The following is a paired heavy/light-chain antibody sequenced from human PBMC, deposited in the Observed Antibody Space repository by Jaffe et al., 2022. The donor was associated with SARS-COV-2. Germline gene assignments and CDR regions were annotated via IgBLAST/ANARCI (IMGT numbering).Light chain of an antibody. J-gene: IGLJ2*01. V-gene: IGLV2-23*01. CDR2: EGS. Sequence: QSALTQPASVSGSPGQSITISCTGTSSDVGSYNLVSWYRQHPGKAPKLMIYEGSKRPSGVSNRFSGSKSGNTASLTISGLQAEDEADYYCCSYAGSFVFGGGTKLTVL. CDR1: SSDVGSYNL. CDR3: CSYAGSFV.
Heavy chain of an antibody. J-gene: IGHJ5*02. CDR2: IYWDDDK. CDR3: AHSRLYYDILTGYYPSNWFDP. Sequence: QITLKESGPTLVKPTQTLTLTCTFSGFSLSSSGVGVGWIRQPPGKALEWLALIYWDDDKRYSPSLKSRLTITKDTSKNQVVLTMTNMDPVDTATYYCAHSRLYYDILTGYYPSNWFDPWGQGTLVTVSS. CDR1: GFSLSSSGVG. D-gene: IGHD3-9*01. V-gene: IGHV2-5*02.